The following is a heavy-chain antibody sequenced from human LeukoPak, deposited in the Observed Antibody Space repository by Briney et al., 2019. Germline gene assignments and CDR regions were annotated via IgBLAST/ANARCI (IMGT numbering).Heavy chain of an antibody. Sequence: PGRSLRLSCAASGFTFSSYGMHWVRQAPGKGLEWVAVIWSDGSNKYYADSVKGRFTISRDNSKNTLYLQMNSLRAEDTSVYCCARGGTGEWDKKENNWFDPWGQGTLVTVSS. CDR3: ARGGTGEWDKKENNWFDP. CDR1: GFTFSSYG. J-gene: IGHJ5*02. CDR2: IWSDGSNK. D-gene: IGHD3-16*01. V-gene: IGHV3-33*01.